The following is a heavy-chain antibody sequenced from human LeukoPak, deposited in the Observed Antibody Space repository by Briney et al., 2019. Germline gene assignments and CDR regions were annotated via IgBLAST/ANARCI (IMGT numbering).Heavy chain of an antibody. CDR1: GFTVSNNY. D-gene: IGHD2-15*01. Sequence: GGSLRLSCAASGFTVSNNYMSWVRQAPGRGLEWVSVIYDGGATDCADSVKGRFTVSRDSSKNTLYLQISSLRADVTAVYYCVRDVLPVGGQIGPQYYMDVWGKGTTVTVSS. CDR3: VRDVLPVGGQIGPQYYMDV. J-gene: IGHJ6*03. V-gene: IGHV3-53*01. CDR2: IYDGGAT.